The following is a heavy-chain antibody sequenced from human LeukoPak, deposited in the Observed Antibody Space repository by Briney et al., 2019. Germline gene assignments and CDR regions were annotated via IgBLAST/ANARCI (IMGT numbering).Heavy chain of an antibody. CDR1: GGSISSYY. CDR3: ARQQLAQLYYFDN. J-gene: IGHJ4*02. D-gene: IGHD6-6*01. CDR2: IYYTGST. Sequence: SETLSLTCTVTGGSISSYYWSWIRQPPGKGLEWIGYIYYTGSTNYNPSLKSRVTISVDTSKNQFSLKLSSVTAADTAVYYCARQQLAQLYYFDNWGQGTLVTVSS. V-gene: IGHV4-59*01.